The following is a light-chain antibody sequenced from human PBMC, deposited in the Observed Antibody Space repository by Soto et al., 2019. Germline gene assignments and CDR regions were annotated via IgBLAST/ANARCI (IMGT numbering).Light chain of an antibody. J-gene: IGKJ1*01. CDR3: QQYGSSPRT. CDR1: QSVSGY. V-gene: IGKV3-20*01. CDR2: GAS. Sequence: EVVMTQSPATLSVSPGERATLSFRASQSVSGYLACYQPKPGQAPRLLISGASSRATGIPDRFSGSGSGTDFTLTISRLEPEDFAVYYCQQYGSSPRTFGQGTKVDNK.